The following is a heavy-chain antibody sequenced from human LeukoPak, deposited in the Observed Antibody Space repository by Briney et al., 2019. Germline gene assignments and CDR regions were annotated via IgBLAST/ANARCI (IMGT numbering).Heavy chain of an antibody. CDR3: ARDPNGSGPDFDC. D-gene: IGHD3-10*01. CDR1: GFTFSSYA. V-gene: IGHV3-23*01. J-gene: IGHJ4*02. CDR2: LSGNGGNK. Sequence: GGSLRLSCAASGFTFSSYAMNWVRQAPGKGLVWVSGLSGNGGNKYYADSVKGRFTISRDNSKNTLYLQMNCLRAEDTAIYYCARDPNGSGPDFDCWGQGTLVIVSS.